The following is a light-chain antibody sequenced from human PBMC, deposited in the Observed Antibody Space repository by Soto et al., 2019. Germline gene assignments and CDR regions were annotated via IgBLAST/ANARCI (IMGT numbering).Light chain of an antibody. CDR2: EGS. J-gene: IGLJ1*01. CDR1: SSDVGSYNL. V-gene: IGLV2-23*03. CDR3: CSFAGSNTFV. Sequence: QSVLTQPASVSGSPGQSITLSCTGTSSDVGSYNLVSWYQQHPGKAPKLMIYEGSKRPSGVSNRFSGSKSGNTASLTISGLRAEDEADYYCCSFAGSNTFVFGTGTKLTV.